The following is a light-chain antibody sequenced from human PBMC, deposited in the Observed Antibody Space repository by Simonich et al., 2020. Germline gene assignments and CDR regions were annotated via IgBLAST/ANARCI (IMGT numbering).Light chain of an antibody. Sequence: QSALTQPPSASGSPGQSVTISCTGTSSDVGGYNYVSWYQQPPGKAPKLMIYDVSKRPSGVSTRFSGSKSGNTASLTISGLQAEDEADYYCSSYTSSSTWVFGGGTKLTVL. CDR3: SSYTSSSTWV. CDR1: SSDVGGYNY. CDR2: DVS. J-gene: IGLJ3*02. V-gene: IGLV2-14*01.